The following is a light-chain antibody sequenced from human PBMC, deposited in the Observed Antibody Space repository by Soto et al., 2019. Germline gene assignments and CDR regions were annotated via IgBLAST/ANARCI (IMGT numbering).Light chain of an antibody. V-gene: IGKV3-15*01. CDR2: GAS. CDR3: QQYNNWRT. J-gene: IGKJ1*01. CDR1: QSVGDN. Sequence: EIVMTQFPATLSVSPGERATLSCRASQSVGDNLAWYQQKPGQAPRLLIYGASTRATGIPARFSGSGSATEFTLTISSLQSEDFAVYYCQQYNNWRTFGQGTKVEIK.